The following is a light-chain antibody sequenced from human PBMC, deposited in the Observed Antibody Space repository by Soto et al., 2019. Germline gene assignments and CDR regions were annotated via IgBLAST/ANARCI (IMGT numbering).Light chain of an antibody. V-gene: IGKV3-20*01. Sequence: EIVLTQSPGTLSLSPGERGTLSCRASQSVSSNYLAWYQQKPGQAPRLLIYGASSRATGIPDRFSGSGSGTDFTLTISRLEPEEFAVYYCQQYGSAPLTFGGGTKVDIK. CDR1: QSVSSNY. CDR3: QQYGSAPLT. CDR2: GAS. J-gene: IGKJ4*01.